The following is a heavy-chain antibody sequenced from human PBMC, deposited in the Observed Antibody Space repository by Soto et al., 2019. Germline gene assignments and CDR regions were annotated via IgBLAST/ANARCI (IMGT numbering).Heavy chain of an antibody. CDR2: ISSDGSDK. V-gene: IGHV3-30*18. CDR1: GFTFSSYA. CDR3: VKGSEVARQELDY. D-gene: IGHD2-15*01. J-gene: IGHJ4*02. Sequence: SLRLSCAAPGFTFSSYAMSWVRQAPGKGLEWVAAISSDGSDKYYSESVKGRFTISRDNSKNTLFLQMNSLRVEDTAVYYCVKGSEVARQELDYWGQGTLVTVSS.